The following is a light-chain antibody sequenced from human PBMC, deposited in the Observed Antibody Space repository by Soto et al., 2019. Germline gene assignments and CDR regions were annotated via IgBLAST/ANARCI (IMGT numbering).Light chain of an antibody. CDR1: SSDIGGYNY. CDR3: ASYTSDSTLV. V-gene: IGLV2-14*01. Sequence: QSALTQPASVSGSPGQSITISCTGTSSDIGGYNYVSWYQQYPGKAPKLMIYDVTNRPSGVSNRFSGSKSGNTATLTISGIQSEEEGDQYCASYTSDSTLVFGAGTKLTVL. J-gene: IGLJ2*01. CDR2: DVT.